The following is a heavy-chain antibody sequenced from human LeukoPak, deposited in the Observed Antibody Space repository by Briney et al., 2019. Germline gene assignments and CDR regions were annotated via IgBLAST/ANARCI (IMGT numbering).Heavy chain of an antibody. CDR3: AKSDNIVVVPAAIGY. Sequence: GGSLRLSCAASGFTFSSYGMHWVRQAPGKRLEWVAVISYDGSNKYYADSVKGRFTISRDNSKNTLYLQMNSLRAEDTAVYYCAKSDNIVVVPAAIGYWGQGTLVTVSS. D-gene: IGHD2-2*02. V-gene: IGHV3-30*18. J-gene: IGHJ4*02. CDR2: ISYDGSNK. CDR1: GFTFSSYG.